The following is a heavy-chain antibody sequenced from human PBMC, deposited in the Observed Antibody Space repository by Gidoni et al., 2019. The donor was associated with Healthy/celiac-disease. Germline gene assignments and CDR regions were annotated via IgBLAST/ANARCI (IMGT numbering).Heavy chain of an antibody. CDR3: AIKSPTVVTYYFDY. D-gene: IGHD4-17*01. V-gene: IGHV1-46*03. Sequence: QVQLVQSGAEVKKPGAPLKVSCQASGYPFPSYYMHWVRQAPGQGLEWMGIINPSGGSTSYAQKFQGRVTMTRDTSTSTVYMELSSLRSEDTAVYYCAIKSPTVVTYYFDYWGQGTLVTVSS. CDR2: INPSGGST. J-gene: IGHJ4*02. CDR1: GYPFPSYY.